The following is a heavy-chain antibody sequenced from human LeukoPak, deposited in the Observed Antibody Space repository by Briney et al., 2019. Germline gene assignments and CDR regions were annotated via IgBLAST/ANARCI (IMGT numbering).Heavy chain of an antibody. Sequence: SVKVSCKASGGTFSSYAISWVRQAPGQGLEWMGRIIPILGIANYAQKFQGRVTITADKSTSTAYMELSSLRSEDTAVYDCARGHYQLLLDYWGQGTLVTVSS. D-gene: IGHD2-2*01. V-gene: IGHV1-69*04. J-gene: IGHJ4*02. CDR2: IIPILGIA. CDR1: GGTFSSYA. CDR3: ARGHYQLLLDY.